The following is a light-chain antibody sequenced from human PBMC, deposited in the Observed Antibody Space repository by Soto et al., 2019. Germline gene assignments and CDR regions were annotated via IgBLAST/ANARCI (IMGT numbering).Light chain of an antibody. CDR3: QQGYTTPGT. Sequence: DIQMTQSPSSLSASVGDRVTITCRASQSISAHLNWYQQKPGKAPKVLIYAATNLESGVPSRFSGSGSGTEFTLTIGSLQPEDFATYYCQQGYTTPGTFGQGTKVE. V-gene: IGKV1-39*01. CDR1: QSISAH. J-gene: IGKJ1*01. CDR2: AAT.